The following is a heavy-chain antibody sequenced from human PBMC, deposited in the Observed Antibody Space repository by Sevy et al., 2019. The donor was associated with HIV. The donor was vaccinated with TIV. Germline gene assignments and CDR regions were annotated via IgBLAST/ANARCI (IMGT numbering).Heavy chain of an antibody. CDR1: GFTFSSYA. CDR3: ARDHPMRGVANKRYYYYGMDV. V-gene: IGHV3-30-3*01. Sequence: GGSLRLSCAASGFTFSSYAMHWVRQAPGKGLEWVAVISYDGSNKYYADSVKGRFTISRDNSKNTRYLQMNSLRAEDTAVYYCARDHPMRGVANKRYYYYGMDVWGQGTTVTVSS. CDR2: ISYDGSNK. J-gene: IGHJ6*02. D-gene: IGHD3-10*01.